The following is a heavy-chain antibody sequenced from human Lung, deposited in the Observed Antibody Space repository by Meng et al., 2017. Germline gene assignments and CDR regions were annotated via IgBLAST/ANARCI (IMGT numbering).Heavy chain of an antibody. CDR2: IGHGGFT. V-gene: IGHV4-39*01. J-gene: IGHJ5*02. CDR1: GDYIGTGAFY. CDR3: VRSSAWVRTGFDP. D-gene: IGHD3-22*01. Sequence: QPQLQESGPGIVKQSEALSLICVVLGDYIGTGAFYWGWIRQAPGKGLEWIGSIGHGGFTYYTPSVRSRVTVSIDTSKNQFSLKLTSVTAADTAVYFCVRSSAWVRTGFDPWGQGTLVTVSS.